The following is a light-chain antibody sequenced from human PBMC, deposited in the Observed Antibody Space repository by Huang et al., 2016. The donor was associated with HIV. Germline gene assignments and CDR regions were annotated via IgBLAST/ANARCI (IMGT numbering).Light chain of an antibody. Sequence: DIQMTQSPSSLSASVGDRVTIACRASQSIGTYLNWYQQKPGKAPRLLIHVASSLQSGVPSRFSGSGCGTDFTLTISSLQPEDFATDYCQQSYSALGLTFGGGTKVEIK. CDR2: VAS. V-gene: IGKV1-39*01. J-gene: IGKJ4*01. CDR3: QQSYSALGLT. CDR1: QSIGTY.